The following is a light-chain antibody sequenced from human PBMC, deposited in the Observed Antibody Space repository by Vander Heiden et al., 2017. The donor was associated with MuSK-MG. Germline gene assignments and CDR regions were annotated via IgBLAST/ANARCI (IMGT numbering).Light chain of an antibody. Sequence: DIVMTQSPDSLAVSLGERATINCKSSQSVLYSSNNKNYLAWYQQKPGQPPKLLIYWASTREYGVPDRFSGSGSGTDFTLTSSSLQAEDVAVYYWQQDYSTPSFGGGTKVEIK. CDR1: QSVLYSSNNKNY. V-gene: IGKV4-1*01. CDR3: QQDYSTPS. J-gene: IGKJ4*01. CDR2: WAS.